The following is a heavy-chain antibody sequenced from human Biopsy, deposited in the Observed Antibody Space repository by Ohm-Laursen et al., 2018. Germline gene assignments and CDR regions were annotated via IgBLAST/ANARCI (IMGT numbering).Heavy chain of an antibody. CDR3: ARAYPPPGRRLVVVAGDFDC. D-gene: IGHD2-15*01. Sequence: SLRLSCAASGFGVNTYGMHWVRQGPGRGLEWVSVISSDGTKELYADSVKGRFTISRDNAKNSLYLQMNSLRAEDTAVYYCARAYPPPGRRLVVVAGDFDCWGQGTRVTVSS. V-gene: IGHV3-30*03. CDR2: ISSDGTKE. J-gene: IGHJ4*02. CDR1: GFGVNTYG.